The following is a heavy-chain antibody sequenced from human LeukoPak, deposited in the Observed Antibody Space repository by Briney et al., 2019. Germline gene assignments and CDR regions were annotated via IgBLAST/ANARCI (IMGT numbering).Heavy chain of an antibody. V-gene: IGHV3-53*01. CDR1: GFTVSSNY. J-gene: IGHJ3*02. CDR2: IYIGGST. CDR3: ASLYSGNYPDAFDI. Sequence: GGSLRLSCAASGFTVSSNYMSWVRQAPGKGLDWVSVIYIGGSTYYADSVKGRFTISGDNSKNTLYLQMNSLRAEDTAVYYCASLYSGNYPDAFDIWGQGTMVTVSS. D-gene: IGHD1-26*01.